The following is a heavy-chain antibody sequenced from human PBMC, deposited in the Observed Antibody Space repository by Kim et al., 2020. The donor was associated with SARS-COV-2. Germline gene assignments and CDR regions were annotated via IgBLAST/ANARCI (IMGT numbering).Heavy chain of an antibody. J-gene: IGHJ4*02. CDR3: ARGSIDVPFDY. CDR2: INHSGST. V-gene: IGHV4-34*01. CDR1: GGSFSGYY. Sequence: SETLSLTCAVYGGSFSGYYWSWIRQPPGKGLEWIGEINHSGSTNYNPSLKSRVTISVDTSKNQFSLKLSSVTAADTAVYYCARGSIDVPFDYWGQGTLVTVSS. D-gene: IGHD3-22*01.